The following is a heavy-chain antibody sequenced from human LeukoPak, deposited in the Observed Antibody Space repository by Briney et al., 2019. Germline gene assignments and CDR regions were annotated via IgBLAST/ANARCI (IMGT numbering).Heavy chain of an antibody. D-gene: IGHD6-13*01. CDR3: AKTRPLDSSSWSHGDY. J-gene: IGHJ4*02. Sequence: GGSLRLSCAASGFTFSSYAMSWVRQAPGKGLERVSAISGSGDSTYYGDSVKGRFTISRDNSKNTLYLQMNSLRAEDTAVYYCAKTRPLDSSSWSHGDYWGQGTLVTVSS. V-gene: IGHV3-23*01. CDR1: GFTFSSYA. CDR2: ISGSGDST.